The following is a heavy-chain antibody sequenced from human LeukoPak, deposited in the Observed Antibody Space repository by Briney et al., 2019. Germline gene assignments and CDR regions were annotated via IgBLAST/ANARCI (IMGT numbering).Heavy chain of an antibody. CDR2: IYYSGTT. D-gene: IGHD3-10*01. V-gene: IGHV4-59*01. J-gene: IGHJ5*02. Sequence: SETLSLTCTVSGGSINSYYWSWIRQPPGKGLEWIGYIYYSGTTNYNPSLKSRVTISVDTSKNQFSLKLSSVTAADTAVYYCARDQTSYGSGSLWFDPWGQGTLVTVSS. CDR3: ARDQTSYGSGSLWFDP. CDR1: GGSINSYY.